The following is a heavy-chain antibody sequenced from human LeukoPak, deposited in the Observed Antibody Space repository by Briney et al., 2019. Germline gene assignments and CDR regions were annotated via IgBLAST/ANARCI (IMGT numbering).Heavy chain of an antibody. CDR1: GYSFTTYW. CDR3: ERQDF. CDR2: IDTSSACS. Sequence: GESPRISCKVSGYSFTTYWISWVRQMPGKGLEWMGRIDTSSACSDYAPSFQGHVAISAYRSLSTAYLQWYSLKASDTAMYYCERQDFWGQGTLVTVSS. J-gene: IGHJ4*02. V-gene: IGHV5-10-1*01.